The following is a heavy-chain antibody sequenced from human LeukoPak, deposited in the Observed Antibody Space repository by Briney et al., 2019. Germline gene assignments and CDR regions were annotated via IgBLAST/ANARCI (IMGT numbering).Heavy chain of an antibody. V-gene: IGHV3-7*01. CDR1: GFTFSTYP. J-gene: IGHJ4*02. D-gene: IGHD6-6*01. Sequence: GGSLRLSCAASGFTFSTYPMTWVRQAPGKGLEWVANIKQDGSDKYYVDSVKGRFTISRDNAKNSLYLQMNSLRAEDTAVYYCAWFRYSSSAFDYWGQGTLVTVSS. CDR3: AWFRYSSSAFDY. CDR2: IKQDGSDK.